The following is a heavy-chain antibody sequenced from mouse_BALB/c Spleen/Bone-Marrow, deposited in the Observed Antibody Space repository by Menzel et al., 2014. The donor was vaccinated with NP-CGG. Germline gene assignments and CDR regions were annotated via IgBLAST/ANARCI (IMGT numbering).Heavy chain of an antibody. J-gene: IGHJ3*01. V-gene: IGHV2-9*02. Sequence: VQLQQSGPGLVAPSQSLSITRTVSGFPLSSYGVHWVRQPPGKGLEWLGIIWAGGGTNYNSALMSRLSISKDNPKSQVFLKMNSLQTDDTAMYYCARGDYGSTYWFAYWGQGTLVTVSA. CDR3: ARGDYGSTYWFAY. D-gene: IGHD1-1*01. CDR2: IWAGGGT. CDR1: GFPLSSYG.